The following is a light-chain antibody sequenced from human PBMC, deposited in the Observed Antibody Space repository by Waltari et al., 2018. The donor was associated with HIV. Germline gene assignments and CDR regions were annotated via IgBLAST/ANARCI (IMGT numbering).Light chain of an antibody. CDR1: HGIRND. Sequence: AIQMTQSPPSLAASVGDRVTLTCRASHGIRNDLGWYQQKPGKAPKLLIYATSNLQSGVPSRFSGSGSDTDFTLTISSLQPEDFATYYCLQDYNYPFTFGGGTMVEI. CDR3: LQDYNYPFT. V-gene: IGKV1-6*01. CDR2: ATS. J-gene: IGKJ4*01.